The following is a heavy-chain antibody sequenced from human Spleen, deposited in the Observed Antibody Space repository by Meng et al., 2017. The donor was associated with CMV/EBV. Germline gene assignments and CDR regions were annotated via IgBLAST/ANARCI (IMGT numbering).Heavy chain of an antibody. V-gene: IGHV1-69*12. J-gene: IGHJ5*02. Sequence: QGPMVQSGAEVKKPGSSVKVSCKASGGTFSSYAISWVRQAPGQGLEWMGGIIPIFGTANYAQKFQGRVTITADESTSTAYMELSSLRSEDTAVYYCASGPNTYYYDSSGYGFDPWGQGTLVTVSS. CDR2: IIPIFGTA. CDR3: ASGPNTYYYDSSGYGFDP. CDR1: GGTFSSYA. D-gene: IGHD3-22*01.